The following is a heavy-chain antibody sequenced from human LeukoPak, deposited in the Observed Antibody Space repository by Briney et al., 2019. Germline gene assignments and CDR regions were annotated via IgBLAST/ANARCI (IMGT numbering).Heavy chain of an antibody. D-gene: IGHD4-17*01. J-gene: IGHJ4*02. CDR3: TRGPTGYGADFDY. CDR2: IRSKAYGGTT. Sequence: PGGSLRLSCTASGFTSGDYAMSWFRQAPGKGLEWVGFIRSKAYGGTTEYAASVKGRFTISRDDSKSIAYLQMNSLKTEDTAVYYCTRGPTGYGADFDYWGQGTLVTVSS. V-gene: IGHV3-49*03. CDR1: GFTSGDYA.